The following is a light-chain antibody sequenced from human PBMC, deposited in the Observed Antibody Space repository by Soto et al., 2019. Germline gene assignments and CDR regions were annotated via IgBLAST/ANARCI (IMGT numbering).Light chain of an antibody. Sequence: SALAPPRSVRGSPGQTVIISGRESSSNLGAPWDVNWFRQLPGTDPRLLIYGNNNRPSGVPDRFSGSKSGTSAALAITGLQAEDEADYYCQSYDSSLSGYVFGTETKVTGL. CDR1: SSNLGAPWD. CDR3: QSYDSSLSGYV. J-gene: IGLJ1*01. CDR2: GNN. V-gene: IGLV1-40*01.